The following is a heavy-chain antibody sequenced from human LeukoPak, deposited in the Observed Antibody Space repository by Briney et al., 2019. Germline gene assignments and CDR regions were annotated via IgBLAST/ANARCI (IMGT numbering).Heavy chain of an antibody. Sequence: GASVKVSCKASGYTFTSYYMHWVRQAPGQGLEWMGIINPSGGSTSYAQKFQGRVTMTRDTSTSTVYMELSSLRSEDTAVYYCTRGPIQQWLYYGMDVWGQGTTVTVSS. V-gene: IGHV1-46*03. J-gene: IGHJ6*02. CDR2: INPSGGST. CDR1: GYTFTSYY. D-gene: IGHD5-18*01. CDR3: TRGPIQQWLYYGMDV.